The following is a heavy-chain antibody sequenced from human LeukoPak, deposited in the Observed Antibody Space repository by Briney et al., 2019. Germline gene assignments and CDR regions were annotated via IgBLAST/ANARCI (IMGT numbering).Heavy chain of an antibody. Sequence: GGSLRLSCAASGFTFGDYYMTWIHQAPGKGLEWVSYISSRSGSSIYYGDSVKGRFTVSRDNAKNSLYLQLNSLRGEDTAVYYCARTIAVAGTVYFDYWGQGTLVTVSS. V-gene: IGHV3-11*04. CDR2: ISSRSGSSI. CDR1: GFTFGDYY. D-gene: IGHD6-19*01. CDR3: ARTIAVAGTVYFDY. J-gene: IGHJ4*02.